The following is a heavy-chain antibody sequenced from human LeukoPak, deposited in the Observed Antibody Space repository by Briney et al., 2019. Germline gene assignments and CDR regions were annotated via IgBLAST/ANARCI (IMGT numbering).Heavy chain of an antibody. J-gene: IGHJ4*02. CDR2: ISYDGSSE. CDR3: AKDNDHCTSNCRAFDY. V-gene: IGHV3-30*18. D-gene: IGHD4-11*01. CDR1: GFTFSSYG. Sequence: AWGSLRLSCAAAGFTFSSYGMHWVRQAPGKGLESGAVISYDGSSEYFADSVKGRFTISRDNSKNTLYLHMNSLRPEDTAVYYCAKDNDHCTSNCRAFDYWGQGTLVTVSS.